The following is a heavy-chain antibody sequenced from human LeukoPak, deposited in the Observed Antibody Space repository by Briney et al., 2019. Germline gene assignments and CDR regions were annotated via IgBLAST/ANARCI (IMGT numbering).Heavy chain of an antibody. J-gene: IGHJ4*02. CDR3: AVVYCTTTSSYSLYFDY. CDR1: GGSISSGSYY. Sequence: SETLSLTCTVSGGSISSGSYYWSWIRQPAGKGLEWIGRIYTSGSTNYNPSLKSRVTISVDTAKNQFSLKLSAVNAEDRADYYCAVVYCTTTSSYSLYFDYWGQRTLVTVSS. D-gene: IGHD2-2*02. CDR2: IYTSGST. V-gene: IGHV4-61*02.